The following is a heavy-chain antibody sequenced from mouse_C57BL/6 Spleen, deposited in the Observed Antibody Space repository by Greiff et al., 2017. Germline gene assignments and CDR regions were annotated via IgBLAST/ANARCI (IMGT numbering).Heavy chain of an antibody. Sequence: VQLKESGPELVKPGASVKISCKASGYAFSSSWMNWVKQRPGKGLEWIGRSYPGDGDTNYNGKFKGKATLTADKSSSTAYMQLSSLTSEDSAVYFCARGDGNPFAYWGQGTLVTVSA. CDR2: SYPGDGDT. CDR3: ARGDGNPFAY. J-gene: IGHJ3*01. D-gene: IGHD2-1*01. V-gene: IGHV1-82*01. CDR1: GYAFSSSW.